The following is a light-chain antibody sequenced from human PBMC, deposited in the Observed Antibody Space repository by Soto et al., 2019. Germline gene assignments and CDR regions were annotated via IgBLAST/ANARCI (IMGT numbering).Light chain of an antibody. CDR1: QSISDT. CDR2: GAS. CDR3: QQRSNWIT. V-gene: IGKV3-11*01. J-gene: IGKJ5*01. Sequence: EIVMTQSPATLSVSPGGRATLSCRASQSISDTLAWYQQKPGQAPRLLIYGASNRATGIPARFSGSGSGTDFTLTISSLEPEDFAVYYCQQRSNWITFGQGTRLEIK.